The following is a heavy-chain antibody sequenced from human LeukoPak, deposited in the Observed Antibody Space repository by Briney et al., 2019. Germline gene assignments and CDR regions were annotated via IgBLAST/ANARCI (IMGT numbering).Heavy chain of an antibody. D-gene: IGHD3-22*01. CDR1: GFTFSSYT. CDR2: ISRSSSYI. CDR3: AKDLEYYYDSSGPDPLDY. V-gene: IGHV3-21*01. J-gene: IGHJ4*02. Sequence: PGGSLRLSCAASGFTFSSYTMNWVRQAPGKGLEWVSSISRSSSYIYYADSVKGRFTISRDNAKNSLYLQMNSLRAEDTAVYYCAKDLEYYYDSSGPDPLDYWGQGTLVTVSS.